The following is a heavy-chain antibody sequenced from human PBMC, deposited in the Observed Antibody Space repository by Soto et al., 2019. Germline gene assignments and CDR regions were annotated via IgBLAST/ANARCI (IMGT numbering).Heavy chain of an antibody. CDR1: GVSLTSGTYY. J-gene: IGHJ4*02. Sequence: TLSLTCSVSGVSLTSGTYYWSWIRQHPGKGLEWIGYIFYSGSTDYNPSLKSRVNISVDTSKNQFSLKLSSVTAADTAVYYCASTEDFFDYWGQGNLVTVSS. CDR2: IFYSGST. CDR3: ASTEDFFDY. V-gene: IGHV4-31*03.